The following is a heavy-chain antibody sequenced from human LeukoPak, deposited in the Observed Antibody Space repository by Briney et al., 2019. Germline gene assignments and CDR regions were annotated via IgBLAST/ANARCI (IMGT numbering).Heavy chain of an antibody. CDR3: ARVSTSSGYYAPFDY. Sequence: PSETLSLTCAVYGGSFSGYYWSWIRQPPGKGLEWIGYIYYSGSTNYNPSLKSRVTISVDTSKNQFSLKLSSVTAADTAVYYCARVSTSSGYYAPFDYWGQGTLVTVSS. CDR1: GGSFSGYY. D-gene: IGHD3-22*01. J-gene: IGHJ4*02. V-gene: IGHV4-59*08. CDR2: IYYSGST.